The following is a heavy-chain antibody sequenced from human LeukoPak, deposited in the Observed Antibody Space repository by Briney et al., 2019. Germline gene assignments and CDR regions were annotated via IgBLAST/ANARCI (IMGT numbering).Heavy chain of an antibody. D-gene: IGHD2-2*01. CDR2: INPNSGGT. J-gene: IGHJ4*02. CDR3: ASESSLGYCSSSSCSSLDY. V-gene: IGHV1-2*02. Sequence: GASVKVSCKASGYTFTGYYMHWVRQAPGQGLEWMGWINPNSGGTNYAQKFQGRVTMTRDTSISTAYMELSRLRPDDTAVYYCASESSLGYCSSSSCSSLDYWGQGTLVTVSS. CDR1: GYTFTGYY.